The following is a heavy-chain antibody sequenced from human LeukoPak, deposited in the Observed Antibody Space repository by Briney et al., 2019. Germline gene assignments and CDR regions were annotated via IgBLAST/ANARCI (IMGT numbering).Heavy chain of an antibody. D-gene: IGHD3-9*01. CDR2: IYYSEST. J-gene: IGHJ3*02. Sequence: PSQTLSLTCTVSAGSTSSSSYYWGWIRQPPGTGLDRIGSIYYSESTYYNPSFKSRVTISVDTSKNQFSMKLSSVTAADTAVYYCARHRKYYDILTGYYEGAFNIWGKGTMVTVSS. V-gene: IGHV4-39*01. CDR1: AGSTSSSSYY. CDR3: ARHRKYYDILTGYYEGAFNI.